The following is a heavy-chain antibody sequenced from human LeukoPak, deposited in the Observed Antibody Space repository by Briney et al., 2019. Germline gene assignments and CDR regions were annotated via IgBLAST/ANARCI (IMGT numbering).Heavy chain of an antibody. CDR3: ARGGGGYDFLVFYFDY. D-gene: IGHD3-3*01. J-gene: IGHJ4*02. Sequence: GGTLRLSCAASGFTFKNYGMSWVRQVPGKGLEWVSTIGGSGGSTYYADSVKGRFTIARDNSKNSLYLQMNSLRAEDTAVYYCARGGGGYDFLVFYFDYWGQGTLVTVSS. CDR2: IGGSGGST. CDR1: GFTFKNYG. V-gene: IGHV3-23*01.